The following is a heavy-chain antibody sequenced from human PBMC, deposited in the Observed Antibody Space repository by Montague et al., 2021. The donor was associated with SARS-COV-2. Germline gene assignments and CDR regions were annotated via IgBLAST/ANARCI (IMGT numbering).Heavy chain of an antibody. CDR2: IYYTGTT. V-gene: IGHV4-59*01. J-gene: IGHJ4*02. Sequence: SETLSLTCSVSGDSIATYYWSWIRQSPGRGLEWIGHIYYTGTTKYNPSLKSRVTISVDTSRRQFSLKLKSVTAADTAVYYCAREQDWASHFDLWGQGILVTVSS. CDR3: AREQDWASHFDL. CDR1: GDSIATYY. D-gene: IGHD3/OR15-3a*01.